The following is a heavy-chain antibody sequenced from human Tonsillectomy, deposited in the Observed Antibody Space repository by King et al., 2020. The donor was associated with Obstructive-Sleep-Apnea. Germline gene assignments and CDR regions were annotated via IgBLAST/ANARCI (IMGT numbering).Heavy chain of an antibody. CDR3: ARAAYYYGSGSYPRPFDY. Sequence: QLQESGPGLVKPSQTLSLTCTVSGGSISSGDYYWSWIRQPPGKGLEWIGYIYYSGSTYYNPSLKSRVTISVDTSKNQFSLKLSSVTAADTAVYYCARAAYYYGSGSYPRPFDYWGQGTLVTVSS. D-gene: IGHD3-10*01. CDR1: GGSISSGDYY. J-gene: IGHJ4*02. V-gene: IGHV4-30-4*01. CDR2: IYYSGST.